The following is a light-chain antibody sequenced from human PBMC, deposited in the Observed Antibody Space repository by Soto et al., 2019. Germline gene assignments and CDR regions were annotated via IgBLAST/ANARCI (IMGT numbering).Light chain of an antibody. CDR1: NSDVDNYNF. J-gene: IGLJ1*01. CDR3: SSYTTGSTLPWV. Sequence: QSALTQPRSVSGSPGQSITMSCTGANSDVDNYNFVSWYQQHPGRAPKLIIYDFTKRPSGVPDRFSGSRSGNTASLTISGLQADDEAVYYSSSYTTGSTLPWVFGTGSKVTVL. V-gene: IGLV2-11*01. CDR2: DFT.